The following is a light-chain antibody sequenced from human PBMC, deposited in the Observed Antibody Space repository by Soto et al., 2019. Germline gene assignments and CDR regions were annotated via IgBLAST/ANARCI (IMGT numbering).Light chain of an antibody. V-gene: IGLV2-14*01. CDR2: EVT. J-gene: IGLJ2*01. CDR3: SSYTSSNIL. CDR1: SSDVGNYNS. Sequence: QSALTQPASVSGSPGQSITISCTGTSSDVGNYNSVSWYQQYPGKAPKLMIYEVTNRPSGVSNRFSGSKSGNTASLTISGLRAEDEADYYCSSYTSSNILFGGGTQLTVL.